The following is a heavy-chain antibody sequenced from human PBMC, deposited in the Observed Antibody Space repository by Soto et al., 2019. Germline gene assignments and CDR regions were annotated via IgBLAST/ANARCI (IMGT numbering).Heavy chain of an antibody. V-gene: IGHV4-30-2*01. D-gene: IGHD2-2*01. CDR3: ARSLLVPAGRLDGMDV. J-gene: IGHJ6*02. Sequence: SETLSLTCAVSGGSISSGSYSWSWIRQPPGKGLEWIGYIYHSGSTYYNPSLKSRVTISVDRSKNQFSLKLSSVTAADTAVYYCARSLLVPAGRLDGMDVWGQGTTVTVSS. CDR1: GGSISSGSYS. CDR2: IYHSGST.